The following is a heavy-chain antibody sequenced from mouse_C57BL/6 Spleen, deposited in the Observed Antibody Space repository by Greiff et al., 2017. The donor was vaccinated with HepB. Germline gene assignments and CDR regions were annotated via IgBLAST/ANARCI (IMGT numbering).Heavy chain of an antibody. CDR1: GYTFTDYE. V-gene: IGHV1-15*01. Sequence: VQLQQSGAELVRPGASVTLSCKASGYTFTDYEMHWVKQTPVHGLEWIGAIDPETGGTAYNQKFKGKAILTADKSSSTAYMELRSLTSEDSAVYYCTRRDSSSEYFDVWGTGTTVTVSS. J-gene: IGHJ1*03. D-gene: IGHD1-1*01. CDR3: TRRDSSSEYFDV. CDR2: IDPETGGT.